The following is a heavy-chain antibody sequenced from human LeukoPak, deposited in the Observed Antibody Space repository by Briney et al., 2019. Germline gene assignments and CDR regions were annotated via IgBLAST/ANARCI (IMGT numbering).Heavy chain of an antibody. CDR3: AKVRGQDYYYGMDV. V-gene: IGHV3-23*01. CDR1: GFTFSSYA. J-gene: IGHJ6*02. Sequence: PGGSLRLSCAASGFTFSSYAMSWVRQAPGKGLEWVSAISGSGDSTYYADSVKGRFTIPRDNSKNTLYLQMNSLRAEDTAVYYCAKVRGQDYYYGMDVWGQGTTVTVSS. CDR2: ISGSGDST.